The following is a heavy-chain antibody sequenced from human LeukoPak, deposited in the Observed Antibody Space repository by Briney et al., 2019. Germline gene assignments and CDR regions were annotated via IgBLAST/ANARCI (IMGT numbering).Heavy chain of an antibody. Sequence: GGSLRLSCAASGFTFSSYSMNWVRQAPGKGLEWVSYISSSSSTIYYADSVKGRFTISRDNTKNSLYLQMNSLRAEDTAVYYCARALRYFDWLSTSPEYNWFDPWGQGTLVTVSS. CDR2: ISSSSSTI. D-gene: IGHD3-9*01. J-gene: IGHJ5*02. V-gene: IGHV3-48*01. CDR1: GFTFSSYS. CDR3: ARALRYFDWLSTSPEYNWFDP.